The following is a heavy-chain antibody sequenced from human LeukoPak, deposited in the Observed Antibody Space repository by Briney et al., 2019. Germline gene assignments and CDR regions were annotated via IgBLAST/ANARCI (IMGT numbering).Heavy chain of an antibody. D-gene: IGHD2-8*01. Sequence: GGSLRLSCAASGFTFSSYSMNWVRQAPGKGLEWVSSISSSSSYIYYADSVKGRFTISRDNAKNSLYLQMNSLRAEDTAVYYCARVSNAYDYYYMDVWGKGTTVTVSS. CDR2: ISSSSSYI. J-gene: IGHJ6*03. CDR1: GFTFSSYS. CDR3: ARVSNAYDYYYMDV. V-gene: IGHV3-21*01.